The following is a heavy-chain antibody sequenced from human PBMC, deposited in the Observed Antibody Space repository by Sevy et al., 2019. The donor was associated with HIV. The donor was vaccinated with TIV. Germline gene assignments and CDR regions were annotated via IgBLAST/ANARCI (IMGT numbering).Heavy chain of an antibody. V-gene: IGHV6-1*01. CDR1: GDSVSSNNVA. CDR2: TYYMSRWYN. CDR3: ARGAQSVFDI. J-gene: IGHJ3*02. Sequence: KQSQTLSLTCAISGDSVSSNNVAWNWIRQSPSRGLEWLGRTYYMSRWYNDYALPVKSRITINPDTSKNQFSLQLNSVTPEDTAVYYCARGAQSVFDIWGQGTMVTVSS.